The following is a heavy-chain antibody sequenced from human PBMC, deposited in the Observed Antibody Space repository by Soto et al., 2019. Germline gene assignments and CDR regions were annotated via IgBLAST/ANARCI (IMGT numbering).Heavy chain of an antibody. CDR2: ISSSSSYI. CDR3: ARDLRDYGVPGPWYFDL. J-gene: IGHJ2*01. D-gene: IGHD4-17*01. CDR1: GFTFSSYS. V-gene: IGHV3-21*01. Sequence: EVQLVESGGGLVKPGGSLRLSCAASGFTFSSYSMNWVRQAPGKGLEWVSSISSSSSYIYYADSVKGRFTISRDNAKNSLYLQMNSLRAEDTAVYYCARDLRDYGVPGPWYFDLWGRGTLVTVSS.